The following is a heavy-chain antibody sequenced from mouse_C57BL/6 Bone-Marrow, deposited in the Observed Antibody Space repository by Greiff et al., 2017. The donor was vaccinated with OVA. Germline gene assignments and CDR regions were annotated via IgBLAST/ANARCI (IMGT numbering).Heavy chain of an antibody. J-gene: IGHJ1*03. V-gene: IGHV1-53*01. CDR1: GYTFTSYW. Sequence: QVQLQQPGTELVKPGASVKLSCKASGYTFTSYWMHWVKQRPGQGLEWIGNINPSNGGTNYNEKFKSKATLTVDKSSSTAYMPLNSLTSEDSAVYYCARGDYYGSSYWYFDVWGTGTTVTVSS. D-gene: IGHD1-1*01. CDR2: INPSNGGT. CDR3: ARGDYYGSSYWYFDV.